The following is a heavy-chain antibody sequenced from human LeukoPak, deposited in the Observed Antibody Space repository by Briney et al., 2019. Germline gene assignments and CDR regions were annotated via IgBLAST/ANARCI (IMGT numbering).Heavy chain of an antibody. CDR3: VKRKSIFGVVIDYYFDY. CDR2: ISSNGGST. V-gene: IGHV3-64D*09. Sequence: GGSLRLSCSASGFTFSSYGMHWVRQAPGKGLEYVSAISSNGGSTYYADSVKGRFTISRDNSKNTLYLQMSSLRAEDTAVYFCVKRKSIFGVVIDYYFDYWGQGTLVTVSS. CDR1: GFTFSSYG. J-gene: IGHJ4*02. D-gene: IGHD3-3*01.